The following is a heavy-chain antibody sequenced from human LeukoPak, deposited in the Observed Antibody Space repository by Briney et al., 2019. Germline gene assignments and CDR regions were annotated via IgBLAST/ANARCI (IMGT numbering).Heavy chain of an antibody. Sequence: GASLRLSCAASGFTFSSYGMHWVRQAPGKGLEWVAFIRYDGSNKYYADSVKGRFTISRDNSKNTLYLQMNSLRAEDTAVYYCAKFLAAAGISPFDYWGQGTLVTVSS. CDR2: IRYDGSNK. J-gene: IGHJ4*02. D-gene: IGHD6-13*01. CDR3: AKFLAAAGISPFDY. CDR1: GFTFSSYG. V-gene: IGHV3-30*02.